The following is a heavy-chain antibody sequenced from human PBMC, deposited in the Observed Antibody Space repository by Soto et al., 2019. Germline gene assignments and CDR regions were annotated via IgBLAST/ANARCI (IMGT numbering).Heavy chain of an antibody. V-gene: IGHV4-59*01. CDR1: GGSISSYY. Sequence: SETLSLTCTVSGGSISSYYWSWIRQPPWKGLEWIGYIYYSGSTNYNPSLKSRVTISVDTSKNQFSLKLSSVTAADTAVYYCARDSGIAAAGMYYYYGMDAWGQGTTVT. CDR3: ARDSGIAAAGMYYYYGMDA. CDR2: IYYSGST. J-gene: IGHJ6*02. D-gene: IGHD6-13*01.